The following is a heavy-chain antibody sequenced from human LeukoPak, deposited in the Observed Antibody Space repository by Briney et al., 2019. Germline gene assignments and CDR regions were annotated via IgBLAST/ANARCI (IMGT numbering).Heavy chain of an antibody. CDR2: IHYSGNT. D-gene: IGHD4-17*01. V-gene: IGHV4-39*02. CDR1: GGSISSSNYY. CDR3: ARDRDGDPYYFDY. Sequence: SETLSLTCTVSGGSISSSNYYWGWIRQPPGKGLEWIGTIHYSGNTYYNPSLKSRVAISVDTSKNQFSLRLSSVTAADTAVYYCARDRDGDPYYFDYWGQGTLVTVSS. J-gene: IGHJ4*02.